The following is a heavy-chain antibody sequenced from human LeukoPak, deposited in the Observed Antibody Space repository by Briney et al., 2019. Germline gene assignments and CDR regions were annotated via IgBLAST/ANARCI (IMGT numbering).Heavy chain of an antibody. CDR3: ARVGNTSITGTRLFDY. Sequence: GGSLRLSCAASGFTFSSYIMNWVRRAPGKGLEWVSSISSSSSYIYYADSVKGRFTISRDNAKNSLYLQMNSLRAEDTAVYYCARVGNTSITGTRLFDYWGQGTLVTVSS. CDR1: GFTFSSYI. D-gene: IGHD1-7*01. J-gene: IGHJ4*02. V-gene: IGHV3-21*01. CDR2: ISSSSSYI.